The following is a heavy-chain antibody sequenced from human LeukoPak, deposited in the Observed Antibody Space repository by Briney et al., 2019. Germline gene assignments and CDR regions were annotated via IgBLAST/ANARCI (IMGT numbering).Heavy chain of an antibody. CDR1: GYTFTSYA. CDR3: AREATIFGVVITFDP. CDR2: INTNTGNP. V-gene: IGHV7-4-1*02. J-gene: IGHJ5*02. D-gene: IGHD3-3*01. Sequence: ASVKVSCKASGYTFTSYAMDWVRQAPGQGLEWMGWINTNTGNPTYAQGFTGRFVFSLDTSVSTAYLQISSLKAEDTAVYYCAREATIFGVVITFDPWGQGTLVTVSS.